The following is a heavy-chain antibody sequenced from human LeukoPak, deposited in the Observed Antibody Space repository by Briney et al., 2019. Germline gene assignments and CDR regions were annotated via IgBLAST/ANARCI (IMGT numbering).Heavy chain of an antibody. CDR2: INPNSGGT. CDR1: GYTFTGYY. CDR3: ARDTTRTGYSSSSYYYYMDV. D-gene: IGHD6-6*01. Sequence: ASVKVSCKASGYTFTGYYMHWVRQAPGQGLEWMGWINPNSGGTNYAQKFQGRVTMTRDTSISTAYMELSRLRSDDTAVYYCARDTTRTGYSSSSYYYYMDVWGKGTTVTVSS. J-gene: IGHJ6*03. V-gene: IGHV1-2*02.